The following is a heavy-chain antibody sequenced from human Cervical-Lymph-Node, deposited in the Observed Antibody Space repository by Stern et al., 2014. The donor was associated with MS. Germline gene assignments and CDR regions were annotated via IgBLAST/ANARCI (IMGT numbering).Heavy chain of an antibody. CDR3: AREQGHWFDP. CDR2: IIPVFDTA. V-gene: IGHV1-69*06. CDR1: GGTSSNLV. Sequence: MQLVESGAEVKEPASSVKVSCKASGGTSSNLVISWLRQAPGQGLEWVGGIIPVFDTANYAQKFQGRVTIIADRSTSTVYLELIGLRSEDTAIYYCAREQGHWFDPWGQGTLVTVSS. J-gene: IGHJ5*02.